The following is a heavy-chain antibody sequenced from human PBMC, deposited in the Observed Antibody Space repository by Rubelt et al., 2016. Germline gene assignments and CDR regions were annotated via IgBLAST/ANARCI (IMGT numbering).Heavy chain of an antibody. J-gene: IGHJ5*02. CDR3: AVGRDWFDP. Sequence: QVQLQESGPGLVKPSQTLSLTCAVSGGSISSPGYSWTWIRQTPGKGLEWIGYVYYTGSTFYNPSLQSRLSMSLDTSKNQFSLRRSSVTAADTAVYYCAVGRDWFDPWGQGTLVTVSS. CDR2: VYYTGST. CDR1: GGSISSPGYS. V-gene: IGHV4-30-4*07. D-gene: IGHD3-10*01.